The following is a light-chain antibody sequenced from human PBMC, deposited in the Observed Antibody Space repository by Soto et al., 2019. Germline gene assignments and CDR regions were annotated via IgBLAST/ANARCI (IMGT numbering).Light chain of an antibody. Sequence: DIQMTQSPSTLSVSVGDRVTITCRASQTISSWLAWYQQKPGKAPKLLIYKASTLKSGVTSRFSGSGSGTEFTLTIIILQPDDFAPYYRQNYNSYSEAFGQATPVDLK. CDR3: QNYNSYSEA. CDR2: KAS. CDR1: QTISSW. V-gene: IGKV1-5*03. J-gene: IGKJ1*01.